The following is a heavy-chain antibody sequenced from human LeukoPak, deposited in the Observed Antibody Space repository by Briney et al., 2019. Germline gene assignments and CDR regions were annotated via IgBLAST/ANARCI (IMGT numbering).Heavy chain of an antibody. D-gene: IGHD6-13*01. Sequence: GGSLRLSCAASGFTFTTYAMSWVRQAPGKGLEWVSAVSGGGGYTYYADSVKGRFTISRDNSKNTLYLQMNSLRAEDTAVYYCAKVMAAAVYYFDYWGQGTLVTVSS. CDR3: AKVMAAAVYYFDY. V-gene: IGHV3-23*01. CDR1: GFTFTTYA. J-gene: IGHJ4*02. CDR2: VSGGGGYT.